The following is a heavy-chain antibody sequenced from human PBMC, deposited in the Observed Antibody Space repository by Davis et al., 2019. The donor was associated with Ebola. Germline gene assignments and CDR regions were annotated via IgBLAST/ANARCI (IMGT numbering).Heavy chain of an antibody. V-gene: IGHV3-7*01. CDR1: GFTFGAYW. CDR3: AGHQNCRFNF. J-gene: IGHJ3*01. Sequence: GESLKISCAASGFTFGAYWMAWVRQAPGKGLEWVANINYDGSEKYYVDSVKGRFTISRDNAKNSLFLQMNSLRAEDTAVYHCAGHQNCRFNFWGQGTMVTVSS. CDR2: INYDGSEK. D-gene: IGHD1-1*01.